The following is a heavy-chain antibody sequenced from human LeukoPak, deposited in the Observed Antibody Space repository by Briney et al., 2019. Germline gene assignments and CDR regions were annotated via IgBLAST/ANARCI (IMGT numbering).Heavy chain of an antibody. Sequence: PAGTLRLSCTASGFAFSHHNINWIRQAPGKGLEWVASISSSSNSIYYSDSVKVHFTITRDNAKNSLFLQMNGLRAEDTAVYYCARKQNRVRGVSDFDYWGQGTLVTVSS. CDR2: ISSSSNSI. V-gene: IGHV3-21*01. CDR3: ARKQNRVRGVSDFDY. D-gene: IGHD3-10*01. CDR1: GFAFSHHN. J-gene: IGHJ4*02.